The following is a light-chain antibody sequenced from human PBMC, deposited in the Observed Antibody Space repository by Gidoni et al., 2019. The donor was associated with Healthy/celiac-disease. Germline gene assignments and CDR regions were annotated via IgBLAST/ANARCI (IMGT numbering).Light chain of an antibody. Sequence: EIVLTQSPGTLSLSPGERATLPCRASQSVSSSYLAWYQQTPGQAPRLLIYGASSRATGIPDRFSGSGSGTDFTLTISRLEPEDFAVYYCQQYGSSPPLTFGPGTKGDIK. V-gene: IGKV3-20*01. CDR1: QSVSSSY. CDR2: GAS. J-gene: IGKJ3*01. CDR3: QQYGSSPPLT.